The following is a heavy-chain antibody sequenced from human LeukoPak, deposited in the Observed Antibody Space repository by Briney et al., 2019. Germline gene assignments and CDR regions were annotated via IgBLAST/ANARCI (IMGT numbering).Heavy chain of an antibody. CDR3: AKEYTGTFSPFPSYFDN. CDR1: GFTFSSYG. V-gene: IGHV3-23*01. D-gene: IGHD1-26*01. Sequence: GSLRLSCAAPGFTFSSYGMSWVRQAPGKGLEWVSAISGSGGGTYYADSVKGRFTISRDNSKNTLYLQMNSLRAEDTAIYYCAKEYTGTFSPFPSYFDNWGQGTLVTVSS. CDR2: ISGSGGGT. J-gene: IGHJ4*02.